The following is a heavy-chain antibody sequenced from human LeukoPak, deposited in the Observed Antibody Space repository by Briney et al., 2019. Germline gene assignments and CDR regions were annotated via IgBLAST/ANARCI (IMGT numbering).Heavy chain of an antibody. Sequence: GGSLRLSCAASGFIFSSYAMSWVRQAPGKGLEWVANIKQDGSEKYYVDSVKGRFTISRDNAKNSLYLQMNSLRAEDTAVYYCARDPIFGVVIAYWGQGTLVTVSS. CDR3: ARDPIFGVVIAY. D-gene: IGHD3-3*01. CDR2: IKQDGSEK. J-gene: IGHJ4*02. CDR1: GFIFSSYA. V-gene: IGHV3-7*01.